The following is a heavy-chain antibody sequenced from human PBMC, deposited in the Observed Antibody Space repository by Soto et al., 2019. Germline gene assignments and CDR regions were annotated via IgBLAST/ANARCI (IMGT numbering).Heavy chain of an antibody. CDR1: GGSISSSNL. CDR3: ARQPGAAAGKTHYYYYGMDV. V-gene: IGHV4-4*02. CDR2: IYHSGST. J-gene: IGHJ6*02. D-gene: IGHD6-13*01. Sequence: SETLSLTCAVSGGSISSSNLWSCVRQPPGKGLEWIGEIYHSGSTNYNPSLKSRVTISVDKSKNQFSLKLSSVTAADTAVYYCARQPGAAAGKTHYYYYGMDVWGQGTTVTVYS.